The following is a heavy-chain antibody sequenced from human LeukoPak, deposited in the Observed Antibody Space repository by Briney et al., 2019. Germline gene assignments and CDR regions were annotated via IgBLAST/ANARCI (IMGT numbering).Heavy chain of an antibody. CDR1: GYTFTSYD. D-gene: IGHD2-2*02. V-gene: IGHV1-8*01. Sequence: ASVKVSCKASGYTFTSYDINWVRQATGQGLEWMGWMNPNSGNTGYAQKFQGRVTMTRNTSISTAYMELSSLRSEDTAVYYCARGPPQYLYNWFDPWGQGTLVTVSS. CDR2: MNPNSGNT. J-gene: IGHJ5*02. CDR3: ARGPPQYLYNWFDP.